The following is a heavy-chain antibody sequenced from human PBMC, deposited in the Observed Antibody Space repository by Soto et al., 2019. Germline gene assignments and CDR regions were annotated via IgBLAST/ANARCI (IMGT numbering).Heavy chain of an antibody. V-gene: IGHV4-39*07. CDR1: DVAISSDNYY. CDR2: IYHSGST. CDR3: AREGSAFDY. Sequence: PSETLSLTCTVSDVAISSDNYYWGWIRQPPGKGLEWIGSIYHSGSTYYNPSLKSRVTISVDTSKNQFSLKLSSVTAADTAVYYCAREGSAFDYWGQGTLVTVSS. J-gene: IGHJ4*02.